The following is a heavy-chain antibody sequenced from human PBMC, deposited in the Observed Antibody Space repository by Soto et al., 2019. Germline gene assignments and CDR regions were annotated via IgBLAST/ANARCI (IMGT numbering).Heavy chain of an antibody. CDR2: IYYGGSS. CDR1: GVSISSSSYY. V-gene: IGHV4-39*01. CDR3: VRHGSY. Sequence: QLQLQESGPGLVKPSETLSLTCTVSGVSISSSSYYWGWFRQPPGKGLEWIGTIYYGGSSYSNPSLKSRVTISLDTSKNQFSLTLTSVTAADTAVYYCVRHGSYWGQGTLVTVSS. J-gene: IGHJ4*02.